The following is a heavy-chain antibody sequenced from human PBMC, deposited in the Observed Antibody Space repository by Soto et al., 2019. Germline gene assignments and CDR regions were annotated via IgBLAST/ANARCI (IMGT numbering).Heavy chain of an antibody. D-gene: IGHD3-10*01. J-gene: IGHJ5*02. CDR2: ISAYNGNT. CDR3: ARGVGSGSYYNQYNWFDP. CDR1: GYTFTNYG. Sequence: QVQLVQSGAEVKKPGASVKVSCKASGYTFTNYGISWVRQATGQGLEWMGWISAYNGNTKYAQKLQGRVTMTTDTSTSTAYMELRSLRSDDTAVYYCARGVGSGSYYNQYNWFDPWGQGTLVIVSS. V-gene: IGHV1-18*01.